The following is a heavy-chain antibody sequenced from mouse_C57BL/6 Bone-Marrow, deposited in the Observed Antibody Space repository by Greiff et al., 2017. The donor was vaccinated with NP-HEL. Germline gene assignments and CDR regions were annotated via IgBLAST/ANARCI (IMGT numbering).Heavy chain of an antibody. Sequence: QVQLKQPGAELVKPGASVKVSCKASGYTFTSYWMHWVKQRPGQGLEWIGRIHPSDSDTNYNQKFKGKATLTVDKSSSTAYMQLSSLTSEDSAVYYCAIFFYYDYDEGYAMDYWGQGTSVTVSS. CDR3: AIFFYYDYDEGYAMDY. CDR2: IHPSDSDT. D-gene: IGHD2-4*01. J-gene: IGHJ4*01. V-gene: IGHV1-74*01. CDR1: GYTFTSYW.